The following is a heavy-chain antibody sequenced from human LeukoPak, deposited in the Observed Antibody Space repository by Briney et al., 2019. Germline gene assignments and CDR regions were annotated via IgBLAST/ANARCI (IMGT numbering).Heavy chain of an antibody. J-gene: IGHJ4*02. V-gene: IGHV4-59*08. CDR1: GGSISSYY. CDR2: IYYSGST. D-gene: IGHD3-9*01. CDR3: ARLSRNYDILTGYHEHFDY. Sequence: SETLSLTCTVSGGSISSYYWSWIRQPPGKGLEWIGYIYYSGSTNYNPSLKSRVTISVDTSKNQFSLKLSSVTAADTAVYYCARLSRNYDILTGYHEHFDYWGQGTLVTVSS.